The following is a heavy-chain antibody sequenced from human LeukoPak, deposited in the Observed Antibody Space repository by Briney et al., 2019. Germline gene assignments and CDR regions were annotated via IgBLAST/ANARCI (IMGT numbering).Heavy chain of an antibody. J-gene: IGHJ3*02. CDR3: ARHSSGADYDAFDI. CDR1: EYSFPNYC. V-gene: IGHV5-51*01. Sequence: GESLKISCRHSEYSFPNYCIGWVRQMPGKGLEWMGIIYPDDSDTRYSPSFQGQGIISVDKSINTAYLQWGTLRASDAAVYYCARHSSGADYDAFDIWGQGTTVTVSS. D-gene: IGHD4-11*01. CDR2: IYPDDSDT.